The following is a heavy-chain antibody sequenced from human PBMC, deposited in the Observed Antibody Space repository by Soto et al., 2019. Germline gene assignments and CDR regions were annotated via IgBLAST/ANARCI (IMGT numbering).Heavy chain of an antibody. Sequence: GGSLRLSCAASGFTFSSYAMHWVRQAPGKGLEWVAVISYDGSNKYYADSVKGRFTISRDNSKNTLYLQMNSLRAEDTAVYYCARDRDRSSTSCYYGMDVWGQGTTVTVSS. D-gene: IGHD2-2*01. CDR1: GFTFSSYA. J-gene: IGHJ6*02. CDR3: ARDRDRSSTSCYYGMDV. CDR2: ISYDGSNK. V-gene: IGHV3-30-3*01.